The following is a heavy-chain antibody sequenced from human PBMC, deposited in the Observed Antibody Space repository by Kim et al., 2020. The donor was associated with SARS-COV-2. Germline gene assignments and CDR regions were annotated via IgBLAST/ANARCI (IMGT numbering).Heavy chain of an antibody. V-gene: IGHV1-2*06. J-gene: IGHJ6*02. CDR3: ARVSNGEPYYYYGMDV. CDR1: GYTFTGYY. CDR2: INPNSGGT. D-gene: IGHD4-17*01. Sequence: ATVKVSCKASGYTFTGYYMHWVRQAPGQGLEWMGRINPNSGGTNYAQKFQGRVTMTRDTSISTAYMELSRLRSDDTAVYYCARVSNGEPYYYYGMDVWGQGTTVTVSS.